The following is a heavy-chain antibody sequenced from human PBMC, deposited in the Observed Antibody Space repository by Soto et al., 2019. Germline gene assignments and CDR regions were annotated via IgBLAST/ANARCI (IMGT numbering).Heavy chain of an antibody. J-gene: IGHJ6*03. Sequence: QLQLQESGPGLVKPSETLSLTCTVSGGSISSSSYYWGWIRQPPGKGLEWIGSIYYSGSTYYNPSLKRRVTISVDTSKNQFSLKLSSVTAADTAVYYCARHDAGTTYLYYYYMDVWGKGTTVTVSS. V-gene: IGHV4-39*01. CDR2: IYYSGST. D-gene: IGHD1-26*01. CDR3: ARHDAGTTYLYYYYMDV. CDR1: GGSISSSSYY.